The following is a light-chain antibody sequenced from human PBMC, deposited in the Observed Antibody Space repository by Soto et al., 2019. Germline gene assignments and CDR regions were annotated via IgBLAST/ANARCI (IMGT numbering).Light chain of an antibody. CDR2: DAS. CDR1: QSVSSY. CDR3: QQRSNWPPIT. Sequence: IVFPPAPATLSLFPGARATLSCRASQSVSSYLAWYQQKPGQAPRLLIYDASNRATGIPARFSGSGSGTDFTLTISSLEPEDFAVYYCQQRSNWPPITFGQGTKVDIK. V-gene: IGKV3-11*01. J-gene: IGKJ1*01.